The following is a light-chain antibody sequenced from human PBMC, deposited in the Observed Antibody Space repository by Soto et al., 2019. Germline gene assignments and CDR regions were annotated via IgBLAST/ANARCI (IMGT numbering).Light chain of an antibody. J-gene: IGKJ2*01. CDR3: KHYDRFPYS. CDR1: LSISSW. Sequence: DIQMTQSPPTLSASVGDTVSITCRASLSISSWLAWYQQKPGKAPKILIYEASNLKSDVPSRFSGSGSGTDFPLTINGPQPDDFATYYSKHYDRFPYSFGPGTRREIK. CDR2: EAS. V-gene: IGKV1-5*03.